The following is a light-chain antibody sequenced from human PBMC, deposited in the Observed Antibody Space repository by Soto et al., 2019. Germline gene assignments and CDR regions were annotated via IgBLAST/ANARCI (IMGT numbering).Light chain of an antibody. CDR2: RNH. J-gene: IGLJ2*01. CDR1: RSNIGTYT. V-gene: IGLV1-44*01. Sequence: QAVVTQSPSASGTPGQRVTISCSGSRSNIGTYTVNWYQQLPGTAPTLLIFRNHQRPSGVPDRFSGSKSGTSASLAISGPQSEDEADYSCAAWDDSLRAVVFGGGTKLTVL. CDR3: AAWDDSLRAVV.